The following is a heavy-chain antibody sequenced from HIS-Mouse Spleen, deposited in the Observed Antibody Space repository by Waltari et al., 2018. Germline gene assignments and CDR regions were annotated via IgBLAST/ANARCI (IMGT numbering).Heavy chain of an antibody. J-gene: IGHJ3*02. Sequence: EVQLVESGGGLVQPGGSLRLSCAASGFTFSSYWMHWVRQAPGKGLVWVSRINRDGRSTSYADSVKGRFTISRDNAKNTLYLQTNSLRAEDTAVYYCARDLELDAFDIWGQGTMVTVSS. CDR2: INRDGRST. D-gene: IGHD1-1*01. CDR1: GFTFSSYW. V-gene: IGHV3-74*01. CDR3: ARDLELDAFDI.